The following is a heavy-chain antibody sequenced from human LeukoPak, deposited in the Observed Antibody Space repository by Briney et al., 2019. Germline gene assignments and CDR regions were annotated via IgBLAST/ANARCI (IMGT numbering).Heavy chain of an antibody. CDR3: ARVFVDTAMVIGY. J-gene: IGHJ4*02. Sequence: GASVKVSCKASGYTFTGYYMHWVRQAPGQGLEWMGRINPNSGGTNYAQKLQGRVTMTTDTSTSTAYMEQRSLRSDDTAVYYCARVFVDTAMVIGYWGQGTLVTVSS. V-gene: IGHV1-2*06. D-gene: IGHD5-18*01. CDR2: INPNSGGT. CDR1: GYTFTGYY.